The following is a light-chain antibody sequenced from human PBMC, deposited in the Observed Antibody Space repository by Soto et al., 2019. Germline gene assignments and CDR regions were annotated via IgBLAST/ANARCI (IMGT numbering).Light chain of an antibody. CDR3: QSYDNSLTAWV. CDR1: GSNIGAGYD. J-gene: IGLJ3*02. CDR2: DNT. V-gene: IGLV1-40*01. Sequence: QLVLTQPPSVSGAPGQRVTISCTGSGSNIGAGYDVHWYRQVPGTAPKLLIHDNTNRPSGVPDRFSGSKSGTSASLAITGLQTEDEADYYCQSYDNSLTAWVFGGGTKLTVL.